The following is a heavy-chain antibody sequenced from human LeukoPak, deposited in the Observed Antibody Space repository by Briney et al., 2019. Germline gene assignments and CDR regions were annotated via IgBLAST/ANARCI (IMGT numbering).Heavy chain of an antibody. CDR3: AKAEGYDILTGLDY. J-gene: IGHJ4*02. V-gene: IGHV3-23*01. D-gene: IGHD3-9*01. Sequence: GGSLRLSCATSGFTFSSYAMSWVRQAPGKGLEWVSGIGASGGSTYYADSVKGRFTISRDNSKNTLYLQTNSLRTEDTAVYYCAKAEGYDILTGLDYWGQGTLVTVSS. CDR1: GFTFSSYA. CDR2: IGASGGST.